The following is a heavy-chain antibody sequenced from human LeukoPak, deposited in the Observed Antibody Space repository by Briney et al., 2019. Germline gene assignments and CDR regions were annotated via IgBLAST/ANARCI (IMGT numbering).Heavy chain of an antibody. CDR3: ARVAHYYDSSGYYGAFDY. Sequence: ASVKVSCKASGYTFTSYAMHWVRQAPGQRLEWMGWINAGNGNTKYSQKFQGRVTITRDTSASTAYMELSSLRSEDTAVYYCARVAHYYDSSGYYGAFDYWGQGTLVTVSS. CDR2: INAGNGNT. D-gene: IGHD3-22*01. CDR1: GYTFTSYA. V-gene: IGHV1-3*01. J-gene: IGHJ4*02.